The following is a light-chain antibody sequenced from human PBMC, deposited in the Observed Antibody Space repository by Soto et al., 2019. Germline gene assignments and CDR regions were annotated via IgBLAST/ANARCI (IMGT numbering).Light chain of an antibody. CDR2: GAS. Sequence: DIQMTQSPSSVSASVGDRLTITCRASRDISNSLAWYQQTPGKAPKLLLRGASSLHRGVPSRFSGGGAGTEFTLTISSLQPEDFATYYCQQYDDLPSTFGGGTKVEV. CDR1: RDISNS. V-gene: IGKV1-12*02. J-gene: IGKJ4*01. CDR3: QQYDDLPST.